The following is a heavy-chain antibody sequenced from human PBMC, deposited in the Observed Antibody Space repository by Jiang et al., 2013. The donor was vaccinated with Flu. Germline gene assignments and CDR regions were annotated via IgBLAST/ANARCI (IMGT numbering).Heavy chain of an antibody. CDR2: IDPSDSYT. V-gene: IGHV5-10-1*03. CDR3: ARQTAPGDYYYGMDV. J-gene: IGHJ6*04. D-gene: IGHD3-10*01. Sequence: QLMESGAEVKKPGESLRISCKGSGYSFTSYWISWVRQMPGKGLEWMGRIDPSDSYTNYSPSFQGHVTISADKSISTAYLQWSSLKASDTAMYCCARQTAPGDYYYGMDVWGKGTTVTVSS. CDR1: GYSFTSYW.